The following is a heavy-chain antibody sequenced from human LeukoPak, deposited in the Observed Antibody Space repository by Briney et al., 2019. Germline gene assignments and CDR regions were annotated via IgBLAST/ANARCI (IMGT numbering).Heavy chain of an antibody. J-gene: IGHJ4*02. V-gene: IGHV4-30-4*08. Sequence: SETLSLTCTVSGGSISSGDYYWGWIRQPPGKGLEWIGYIYYSGSTYYNPSLKSRVTISVDTSKNQFSLKLSSVTAADTAVYYCARLSGSYWAYFDYWGQGTLVTVSS. CDR1: GGSISSGDYY. CDR3: ARLSGSYWAYFDY. CDR2: IYYSGST. D-gene: IGHD1-26*01.